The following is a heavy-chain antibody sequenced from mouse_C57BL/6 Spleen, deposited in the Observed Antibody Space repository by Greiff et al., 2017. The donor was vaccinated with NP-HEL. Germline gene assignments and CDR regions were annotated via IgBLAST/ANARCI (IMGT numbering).Heavy chain of an antibody. CDR2: IYPRDGST. D-gene: IGHD4-1*01. Sequence: VKLMESGPELVKPGASVKLSCKASGYTFTSYDINWVKQRPGQGLEWIGWIYPRDGSTKYNEKFKGKATLTVDTSSSTAYMELHSLTSEDSAVYFCASENWGGYFDVWGTGTTVTVSS. V-gene: IGHV1-85*01. CDR1: GYTFTSYD. CDR3: ASENWGGYFDV. J-gene: IGHJ1*03.